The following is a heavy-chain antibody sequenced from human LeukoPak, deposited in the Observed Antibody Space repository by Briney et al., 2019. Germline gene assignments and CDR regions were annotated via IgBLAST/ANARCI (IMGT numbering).Heavy chain of an antibody. CDR1: GFTFSSYW. Sequence: GGSLRLSCAASGFTFSSYWMSWVRQAPGKGLEWVANIKQDGSEKYYVDSVKGRFTISRDNAKNSLYLQMNSLRAEDTAVYYCARDDSRDGYNSHYYGMDVWGQGTTVTVSS. V-gene: IGHV3-7*01. CDR2: IKQDGSEK. J-gene: IGHJ6*02. CDR3: ARDDSRDGYNSHYYGMDV. D-gene: IGHD5-24*01.